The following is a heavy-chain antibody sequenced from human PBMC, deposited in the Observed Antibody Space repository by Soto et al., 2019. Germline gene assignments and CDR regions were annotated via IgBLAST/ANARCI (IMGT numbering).Heavy chain of an antibody. CDR3: ARGHKLCSSTSCSLAAFDI. Sequence: SVKVSCKASGGTFSSYAISWVRQAPGQGLEWMGGIIPIFGTANYAQKFQGRVTITADESTSTAYMELSSLRSEDTAVYYCARGHKLCSSTSCSLAAFDIWGQGTMVTV. D-gene: IGHD2-2*01. J-gene: IGHJ3*02. CDR2: IIPIFGTA. CDR1: GGTFSSYA. V-gene: IGHV1-69*13.